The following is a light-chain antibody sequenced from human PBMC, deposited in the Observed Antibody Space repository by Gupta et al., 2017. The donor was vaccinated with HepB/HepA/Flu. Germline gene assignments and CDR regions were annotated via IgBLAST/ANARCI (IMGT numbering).Light chain of an antibody. Sequence: DIQMTQSPSSLSASVGDRVTITCRASQSLNSFLNWYQQKPGKAPKLLIYAASSLQSGVPSRFSGSGSGTDFTLTISRLQPEDFATYYCQQSYNTPLIFGRGTKVEIK. CDR3: QQSYNTPLI. CDR1: QSLNSF. J-gene: IGKJ4*01. V-gene: IGKV1-39*01. CDR2: AAS.